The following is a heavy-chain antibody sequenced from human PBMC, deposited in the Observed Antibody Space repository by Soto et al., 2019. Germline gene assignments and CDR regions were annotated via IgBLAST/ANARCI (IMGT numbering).Heavy chain of an antibody. Sequence: EVQLVEFGGGLVQPGGSLRLSCAASGLIFSDYHMDWVRQAPGKGLEWVGCIRRKANSYTTEYAASVKGRFTISRDDSKNSLYLQMNSLKSEDTAVYYCAMLGGWSGGSSGMDVWGQGTTVTVSS. CDR2: IRRKANSYTT. V-gene: IGHV3-72*01. D-gene: IGHD6-19*01. CDR1: GLIFSDYH. CDR3: AMLGGWSGGSSGMDV. J-gene: IGHJ6*02.